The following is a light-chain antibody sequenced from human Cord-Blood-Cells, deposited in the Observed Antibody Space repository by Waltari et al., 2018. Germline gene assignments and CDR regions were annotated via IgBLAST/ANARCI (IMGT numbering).Light chain of an antibody. CDR1: QSISSY. CDR3: QQSYSTWT. CDR2: AAS. J-gene: IGKJ1*01. Sequence: DLQMPQPPPSLSASVGDRVTITCRASQSISSYLNWYQQKPGKAPKLLIYAASSLQSGVPSRFSGSGSGTDFTLTISSLQPEDFATYYCQQSYSTWTFGQGTKVEIK. V-gene: IGKV1-39*01.